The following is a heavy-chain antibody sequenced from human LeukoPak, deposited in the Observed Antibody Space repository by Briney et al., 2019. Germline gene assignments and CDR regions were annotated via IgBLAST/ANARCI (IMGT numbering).Heavy chain of an antibody. V-gene: IGHV3-21*04. CDR3: ARVLRYCSGGNCYSGGLGYMDV. J-gene: IGHJ6*03. Sequence: GGSLRLPCAASGFTFSSYSMNWVRQAPGKGLEWVSSISSSSSYIYYADSVKGRFTISRDNAKNSLFLQMNSLRAEDTAVYYCARVLRYCSGGNCYSGGLGYMDVWGKGTTVTISS. CDR1: GFTFSSYS. CDR2: ISSSSSYI. D-gene: IGHD2-15*01.